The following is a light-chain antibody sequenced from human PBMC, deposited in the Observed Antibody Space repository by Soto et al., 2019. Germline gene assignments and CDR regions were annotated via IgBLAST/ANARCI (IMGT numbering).Light chain of an antibody. V-gene: IGKV1-5*03. CDR2: KAS. Sequence: DIQMTQSPSTLSASVGDRVTITCRASQSISSWLAWYQQKPGKAPKLLIYKASSLESGVPSRFSGSGSGTEFTLTISSLQPYDFATYYCQQYNNYPLTFGQGTKVEIK. CDR1: QSISSW. J-gene: IGKJ1*01. CDR3: QQYNNYPLT.